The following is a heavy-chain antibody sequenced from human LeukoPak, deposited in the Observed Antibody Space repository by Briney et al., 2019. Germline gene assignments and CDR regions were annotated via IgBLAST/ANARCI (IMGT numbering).Heavy chain of an antibody. D-gene: IGHD6-19*01. Sequence: SETLSLTCTVSGGSISSYYWSWIRQPPGKGLEWIGYIYYSGSTNYNPSLKSRVTISVDTSKNQFSLKLSSVTAADTAVYYCARGRVPSDSSGWYLPYDAFDIWGQGTMVTVSS. J-gene: IGHJ3*02. CDR1: GGSISSYY. CDR3: ARGRVPSDSSGWYLPYDAFDI. V-gene: IGHV4-59*01. CDR2: IYYSGST.